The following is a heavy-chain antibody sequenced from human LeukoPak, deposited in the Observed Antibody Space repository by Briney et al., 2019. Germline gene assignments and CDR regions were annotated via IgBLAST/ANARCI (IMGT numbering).Heavy chain of an antibody. J-gene: IGHJ4*02. Sequence: GGSLRLSCAASGFTFSSYRMSWVRQTPGKGLEWVAIILQDGSEKHYVASVKGRFTISRDNAKNSLYLQMNGLRAEDTAVYYCARAGAYSISSPCGLGGQGTLVTVSS. CDR2: ILQDGSEK. CDR1: GFTFSSYR. D-gene: IGHD1-26*01. CDR3: ARAGAYSISSPCGL. V-gene: IGHV3-7*01.